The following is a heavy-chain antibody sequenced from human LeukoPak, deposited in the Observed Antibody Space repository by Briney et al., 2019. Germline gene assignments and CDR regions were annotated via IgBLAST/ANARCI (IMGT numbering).Heavy chain of an antibody. D-gene: IGHD4-17*01. Sequence: GGSLRLSCAASGFTFSSYSMNWVRQAPGKGLEWVSSISSSSSYIYYADSVKGRFTISRDNAKNSLYLRMNSLRAEDTAVYYCARDSASDYGSAQDWGQGTLVTVSS. CDR2: ISSSSSYI. CDR1: GFTFSSYS. J-gene: IGHJ4*02. CDR3: ARDSASDYGSAQD. V-gene: IGHV3-21*01.